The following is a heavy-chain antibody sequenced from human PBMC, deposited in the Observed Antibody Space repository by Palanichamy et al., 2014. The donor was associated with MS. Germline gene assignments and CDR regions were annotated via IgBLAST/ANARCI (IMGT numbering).Heavy chain of an antibody. CDR3: ARDGSGYCSNTNCHGWFDP. J-gene: IGHJ5*02. Sequence: QVQLQESGPGLVKPLETLSLTCTVSGGSISSYYWSWIRQPPGKGLEWIGYIYYSGSTNYSPSLKSRVTISVDTSKNQLALKLSSVTAADTAVYYCARDGSGYCSNTNCHGWFDPWGQGTLVTVSS. CDR1: GGSISSYY. CDR2: IYYSGST. V-gene: IGHV4-59*01. D-gene: IGHD2-2*01.